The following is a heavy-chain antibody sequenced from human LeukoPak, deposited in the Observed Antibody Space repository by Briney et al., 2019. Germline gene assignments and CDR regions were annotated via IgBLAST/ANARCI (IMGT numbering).Heavy chain of an antibody. CDR1: GFTFSSYW. V-gene: IGHV3-7*03. CDR2: IKQDGSEK. D-gene: IGHD3-10*01. J-gene: IGHJ3*02. CDR3: AKDLGLWFGELGGAFDI. Sequence: GGSLRLSCAASGFTFSSYWMSWVRQAPGKGLEWVANIKQDGSEKYYVDSVKGRFTISRDNAKNSLYLQMNSLRAEDMALYYCAKDLGLWFGELGGAFDIWGQGTMVTVSS.